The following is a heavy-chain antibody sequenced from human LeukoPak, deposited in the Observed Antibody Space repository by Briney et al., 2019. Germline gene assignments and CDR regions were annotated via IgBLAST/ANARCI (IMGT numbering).Heavy chain of an antibody. CDR1: GGSISSSSYY. CDR2: IYYSGST. CDR3: ARQREMATRDAFDI. Sequence: SQTLSLTCTVSGGSISSSSYYWGWIRQPPGKGLEWIGSIYYSGSTYYNPSLKSRVTISVDTSKNQFSLKPSSVTAADTAVYYCARQREMATRDAFDIWGQGTMVTVSS. V-gene: IGHV4-39*01. D-gene: IGHD5-24*01. J-gene: IGHJ3*02.